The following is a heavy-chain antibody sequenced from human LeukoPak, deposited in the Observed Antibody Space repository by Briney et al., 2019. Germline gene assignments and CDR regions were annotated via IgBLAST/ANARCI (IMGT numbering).Heavy chain of an antibody. CDR3: ARGQYGSGIAY. CDR2: ISSSGRT. D-gene: IGHD3-10*01. Sequence: KPSETLSLTCTVSGGSISSGDYYWSWIRQPPGKGLEWIGYISSSGRTYYNPSLKSRFTVSMYTSKNQFSLKVSSVTAADTAVFYCARGQYGSGIAYWGQGTLVTVSS. CDR1: GGSISSGDYY. J-gene: IGHJ4*02. V-gene: IGHV4-30-4*01.